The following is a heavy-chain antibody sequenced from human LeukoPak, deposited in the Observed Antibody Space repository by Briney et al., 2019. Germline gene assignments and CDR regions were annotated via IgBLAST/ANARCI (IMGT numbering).Heavy chain of an antibody. CDR2: ISAYNAHT. CDR3: ARAATAYSGLIDY. CDR1: GYTFTSYS. V-gene: IGHV1-18*01. J-gene: IGHJ4*02. D-gene: IGHD2-21*01. Sequence: ASVKVSCKASGYTFTSYSFTWVRQAPGQGLEWMGWISAYNAHTNYAQKLQGRVTMTTDTSTSTAYMELRSLRSDDTAVYYCARAATAYSGLIDYWGQGTLVTVSS.